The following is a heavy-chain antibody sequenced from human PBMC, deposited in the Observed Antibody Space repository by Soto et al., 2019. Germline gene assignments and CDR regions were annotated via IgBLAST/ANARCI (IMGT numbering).Heavy chain of an antibody. CDR1: GFSLSTSAVG. D-gene: IGHD2-15*01. V-gene: IGHV2-5*02. CDR3: AHLVVAGLTYYFDD. Sequence: QITLKESGPTLVKPTQTLTLTCTFSGFSLSTSAVGVGWIRQPPGKALEWLAFIYWDDDKRYSPALKSSLTITKDTSKNQVVLARTNMDPVDTATYYCAHLVVAGLTYYFDDWGQGTLVTVSS. CDR2: IYWDDDK. J-gene: IGHJ4*02.